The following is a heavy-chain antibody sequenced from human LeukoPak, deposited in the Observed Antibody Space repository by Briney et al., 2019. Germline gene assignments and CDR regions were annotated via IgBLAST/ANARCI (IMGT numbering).Heavy chain of an antibody. CDR3: ARDRGIVVVPAALDY. Sequence: GASVKVSCKASGYTFTGYYMHWVRQAPGQGLEWVGWINPNSGGTNYAQKFQGRVTMTRDTSTSTAYVELSRLRSDDTAVYYCARDRGIVVVPAALDYWGQGTLVTVSS. D-gene: IGHD2-2*01. V-gene: IGHV1-2*02. CDR1: GYTFTGYY. CDR2: INPNSGGT. J-gene: IGHJ4*02.